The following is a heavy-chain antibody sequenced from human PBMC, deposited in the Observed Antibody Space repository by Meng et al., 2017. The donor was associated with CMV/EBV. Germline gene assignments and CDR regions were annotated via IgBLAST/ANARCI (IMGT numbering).Heavy chain of an antibody. CDR1: GGSVSSGSYY. V-gene: IGHV4-61*01. CDR2: IYYSGST. CDR3: ARSFPIFGVVTPFDP. Sequence: SETLSLTCTVSGGSVSSGSYYWSWIRQPPGKGLEWIGYIYYSGSTNYNPSLKIRVTISVDTFKNQFSLKLSSVTAADTAVYYCARSFPIFGVVTPFDPWGQGTLVTVSS. D-gene: IGHD3-3*01. J-gene: IGHJ5*02.